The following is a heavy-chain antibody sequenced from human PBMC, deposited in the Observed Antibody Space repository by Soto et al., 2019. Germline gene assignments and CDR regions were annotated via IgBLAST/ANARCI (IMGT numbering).Heavy chain of an antibody. CDR2: IYYSGST. D-gene: IGHD1-26*01. CDR3: ARGRPWELYDY. CDR1: GGSFSGYY. V-gene: IGHV4-59*12. J-gene: IGHJ4*02. Sequence: SETLSLTCAVYGGSFSGYYWSWIRQPPGKGLEWIGYIYYSGSTNYNPSLKSRVTISVDTSKNEFSLKLSSMTAADTAVYYCARGRPWELYDYWGQGTLVTVSS.